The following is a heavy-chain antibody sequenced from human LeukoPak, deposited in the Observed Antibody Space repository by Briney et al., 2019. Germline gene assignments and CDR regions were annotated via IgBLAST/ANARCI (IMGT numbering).Heavy chain of an antibody. CDR3: AQGSGYYAFLNWFDP. CDR2: IIPIFGTA. CDR1: GGTFSSYA. V-gene: IGHV1-69*05. Sequence: ASVKVSCKASGGTFSSYAISWVRQAPGQGLEWMGGIIPIFGTANYAQKFQGRVTITTDESTSTAYMGLSSLRSEDTAGYYCAQGSGYYAFLNWFDPWGQGTLVTVSS. D-gene: IGHD3-22*01. J-gene: IGHJ5*02.